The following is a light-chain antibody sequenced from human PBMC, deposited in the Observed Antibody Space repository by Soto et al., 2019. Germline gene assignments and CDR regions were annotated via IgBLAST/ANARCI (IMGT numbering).Light chain of an antibody. J-gene: IGKJ4*01. CDR1: QGISSA. V-gene: IGKV1-13*02. CDR3: QQFNSYRLT. CDR2: DAS. Sequence: AIQLTQSPSSLSASVGDRVTITCRASQGISSALAWYQQKPGKAPKLLIYDASSLESGDPSRFSGSGSGTDFTLTISSLQTEDCATYYCQQFNSYRLTFGGGTKVQIK.